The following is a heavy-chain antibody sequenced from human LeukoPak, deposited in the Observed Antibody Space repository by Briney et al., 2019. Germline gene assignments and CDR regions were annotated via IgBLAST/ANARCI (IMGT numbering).Heavy chain of an antibody. V-gene: IGHV3-23*01. CDR1: GFAFSNYG. D-gene: IGHD3-16*01. Sequence: PGGSLRLSCAASGFAFSNYGMNWVRQAPGKRLEWVSGITGSGGTTYYADSVKGRFTISRDNSKNTLYLQMNSLRTEDTAVYYCAKDVAYTFDYWGQGTLVTVSS. CDR3: AKDVAYTFDY. J-gene: IGHJ4*02. CDR2: ITGSGGTT.